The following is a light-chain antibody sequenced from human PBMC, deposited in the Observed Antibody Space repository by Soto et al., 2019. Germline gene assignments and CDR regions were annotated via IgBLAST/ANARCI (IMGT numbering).Light chain of an antibody. CDR2: DVS. J-gene: IGLJ2*01. V-gene: IGLV2-14*01. Sequence: QSALTQPASVSGSPGQSITISCTGSSSDVGGYNYVSWYQQHPAKAPILMIYDVSSRPSGVSYRFSGSKSGNTASLTISGLRTEDEADYYCSSYTSSSIVIFGGGTQLTVL. CDR3: SSYTSSSIVI. CDR1: SSDVGGYNY.